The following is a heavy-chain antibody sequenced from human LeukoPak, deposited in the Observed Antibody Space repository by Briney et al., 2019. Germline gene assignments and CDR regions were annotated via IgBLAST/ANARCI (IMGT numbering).Heavy chain of an antibody. Sequence: GGSLRLSCAASGFTFSSYVMNWVRQAPGKGLEWVAVISYDGSNKYYADSVKGRFTISRDNSKNTLYLQMNSLRAEDTAVYYCAMAGYSSSSGVVDAFDIWGQGTMVTVSS. CDR2: ISYDGSNK. D-gene: IGHD6-6*01. CDR1: GFTFSSYV. CDR3: AMAGYSSSSGVVDAFDI. V-gene: IGHV3-30*04. J-gene: IGHJ3*02.